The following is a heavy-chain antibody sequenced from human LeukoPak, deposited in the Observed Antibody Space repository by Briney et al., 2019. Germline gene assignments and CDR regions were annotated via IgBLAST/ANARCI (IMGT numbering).Heavy chain of an antibody. CDR2: ISSSSGDI. D-gene: IGHD4-11*01. CDR3: AREHITTVTPSGFDY. V-gene: IGHV3-21*01. J-gene: IGHJ4*02. CDR1: GFTFSIYS. Sequence: GGSLRLSCAAAGFTFSIYSMNWVRQAPGNGREWVSSISSSSGDIYYADSVKGRFTIARDNDKNSLYLQMNSLRAEDTAVYYCAREHITTVTPSGFDYWGQGTLVTVST.